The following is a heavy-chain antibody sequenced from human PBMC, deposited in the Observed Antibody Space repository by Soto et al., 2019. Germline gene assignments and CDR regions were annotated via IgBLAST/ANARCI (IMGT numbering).Heavy chain of an antibody. V-gene: IGHV1-3*01. D-gene: IGHD1-26*01. Sequence: ASVKVSCKTSGYPFPSFEVHWIRQAPGQRPEWMGGISNAGSGSIKYSQKFQDRLTITGDKRATTVYMALSSLTSEDTATYYCAGERDHYQGCFQCWGRGPQVAVSS. J-gene: IGHJ4*02. CDR2: ISNAGSGSI. CDR1: GYPFPSFE. CDR3: AGERDHYQGCFQC.